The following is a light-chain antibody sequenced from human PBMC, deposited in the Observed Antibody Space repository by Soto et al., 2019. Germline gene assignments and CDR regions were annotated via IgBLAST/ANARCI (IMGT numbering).Light chain of an antibody. Sequence: QSALPKAASGTGAAGQSIRISCTGTSSDVGGYNYVSWYQQHPGKAPKFMIYDVSNRPSGVSNRFSGSKSGNTASLTISGLQAEDEADYYCCSYTTSNTRQIVFGTGTKVTVL. CDR1: SSDVGGYNY. CDR2: DVS. J-gene: IGLJ1*01. V-gene: IGLV2-14*01. CDR3: CSYTTSNTRQIV.